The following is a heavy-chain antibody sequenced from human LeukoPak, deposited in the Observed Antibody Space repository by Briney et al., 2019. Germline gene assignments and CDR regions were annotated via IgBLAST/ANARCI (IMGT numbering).Heavy chain of an antibody. CDR3: ARDMSSVLRFLEWSPRHSLDY. V-gene: IGHV1-46*01. Sequence: GASVKVSCKAYGYSFTYHYMHWLRQAPGQGLEWIGIINPSDGSTTYAQKFQGRVTMTRDMSTSTVYMELSSLRSEDTAVYYCARDMSSVLRFLEWSPRHSLDYWGQGTLVTVSS. J-gene: IGHJ4*02. CDR1: GYSFTYHY. D-gene: IGHD3-3*01. CDR2: INPSDGST.